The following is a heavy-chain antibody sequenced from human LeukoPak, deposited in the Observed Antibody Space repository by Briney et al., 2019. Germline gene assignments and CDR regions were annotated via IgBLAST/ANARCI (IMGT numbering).Heavy chain of an antibody. CDR1: GFTFSVFW. CDR3: ARVPTNSYGFGQ. Sequence: GGSLRLSCAASGFTFSVFWMHWVRQAPGKGLVWVAHTNEDGTSTSHADSVKGRFTISRDNAKNPLYLQTDSLTVDDTALYYCARVPTNSYGFGQWGQGSLVTVSS. CDR2: TNEDGTST. D-gene: IGHD5-18*01. V-gene: IGHV3-74*01. J-gene: IGHJ4*02.